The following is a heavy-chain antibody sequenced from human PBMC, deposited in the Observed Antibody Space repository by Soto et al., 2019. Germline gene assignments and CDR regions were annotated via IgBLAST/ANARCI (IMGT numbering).Heavy chain of an antibody. CDR2: IYYSGNT. V-gene: IGHV4-61*08. D-gene: IGHD1-26*01. J-gene: IGHJ4*02. CDR3: AREYGSYPYYFDF. Sequence: QVQLQESGPGLVKPSETLSLTCTVSGGSVSSGVYYWSWIRQPPGKGLEWIGYIYYSGNTNYNPSLKSRVTISVDTSKNQFSLNLTSVTAEESDVYYCAREYGSYPYYFDFWGQGTLVTVSS. CDR1: GGSVSSGVYY.